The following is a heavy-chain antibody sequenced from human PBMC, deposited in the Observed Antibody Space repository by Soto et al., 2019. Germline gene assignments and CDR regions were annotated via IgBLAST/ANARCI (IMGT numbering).Heavy chain of an antibody. D-gene: IGHD5-18*01. CDR3: VKDRIQLWLPYYQSFYGMDV. Sequence: SVTATCKASVGTYGSYAMSWARQAPGQGLELMGGIIPIFGTANYAQKFQGRVTITADESTSTAYMELSSLRSEDTAVYYCVKDRIQLWLPYYQSFYGMDVWGQGTTVTVSS. CDR2: IIPIFGTA. CDR1: VGTYGSYA. J-gene: IGHJ6*02. V-gene: IGHV1-69*13.